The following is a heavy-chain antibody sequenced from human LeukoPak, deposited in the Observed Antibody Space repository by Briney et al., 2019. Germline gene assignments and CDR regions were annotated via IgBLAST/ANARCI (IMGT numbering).Heavy chain of an antibody. D-gene: IGHD1-1*01. J-gene: IGHJ4*02. Sequence: ASVKVSCKASRGTFSSYAISWVRQAPGQGLEWMGRIIPIFGTANYAQKFQGRVTITTDESTSTAYMELSSLRSEDTAVYYCARGGYVGYYFDYWGQGTLVTVSS. CDR3: ARGGYVGYYFDY. CDR1: RGTFSSYA. CDR2: IIPIFGTA. V-gene: IGHV1-69*05.